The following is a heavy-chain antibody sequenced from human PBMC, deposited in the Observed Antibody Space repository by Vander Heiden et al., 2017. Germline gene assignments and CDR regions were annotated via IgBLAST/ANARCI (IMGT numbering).Heavy chain of an antibody. J-gene: IGHJ4*01. V-gene: IGHV3-15*01. CDR2: MKSKVDCGAT. Sequence: QLAESGGGLINPGASLSLSCAASGLSFIQPWMSRVSHAPRKVLEWIGRMKSKVDCGATDYAAPVKGRFTISRDDSKNFLYLQMNSLQTEDTAVYYCTTGKCVRVTGTRCDYWGHGTLVTVFS. CDR1: GLSFIQPW. CDR3: TTGKCVRVTGTRCDY. D-gene: IGHD6-19*01.